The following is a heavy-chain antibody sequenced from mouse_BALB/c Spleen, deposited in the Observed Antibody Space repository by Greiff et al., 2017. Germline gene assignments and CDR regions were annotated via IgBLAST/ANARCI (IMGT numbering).Heavy chain of an antibody. J-gene: IGHJ4*01. CDR1: GFTFSSYA. D-gene: IGHD1-1*01. Sequence: EVMLVESGGGLVKPGGSLKLSCAASGFTFSSYAMSWVRQTPEKRLEWVASISSGGSTYYPDSVKGRFTISRDNARNILYLQMSSLRSEDTAMYYCARDYYGYAMDDWGQGTSVTVSS. CDR3: ARDYYGYAMDD. V-gene: IGHV5-6-5*01. CDR2: ISSGGST.